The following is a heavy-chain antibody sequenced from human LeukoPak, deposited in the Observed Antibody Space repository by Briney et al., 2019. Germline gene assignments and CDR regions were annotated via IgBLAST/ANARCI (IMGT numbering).Heavy chain of an antibody. D-gene: IGHD1-1*01. CDR1: GGSFSDYN. V-gene: IGHV4-34*01. CDR2: XNDXXTT. Sequence: PSETLSLTCAVYGGSFSDYNWXXLRQSPQTGLEWFGEXNDXXTTHFNPSLKXRVTISXXTAKYQFSLKLSSVTAADTAVYFCARGLDLDGLDIWGQGTLVTVSS. CDR3: ARGLDLDGLDI. J-gene: IGHJ4*02.